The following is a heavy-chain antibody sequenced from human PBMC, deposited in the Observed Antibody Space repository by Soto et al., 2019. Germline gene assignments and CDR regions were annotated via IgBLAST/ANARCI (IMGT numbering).Heavy chain of an antibody. CDR1: GGTFSSYA. J-gene: IGHJ6*02. Sequence: SVKFSCKASGGTFSSYAISWVRQAPGQGLEWMGGIIPIFGTANYAQKFQGRVTITADESTSTAYMELSSLRSEDTAVYYCARDQRKECTNGVCYTEQYYYYYGMDVWGQGTTVTVSS. D-gene: IGHD2-8*01. CDR3: ARDQRKECTNGVCYTEQYYYYYGMDV. CDR2: IIPIFGTA. V-gene: IGHV1-69*13.